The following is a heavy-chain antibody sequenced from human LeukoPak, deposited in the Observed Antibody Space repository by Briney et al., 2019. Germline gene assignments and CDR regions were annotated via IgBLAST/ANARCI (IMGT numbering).Heavy chain of an antibody. CDR2: IMPIFDTS. J-gene: IGHJ4*02. D-gene: IGHD3-10*01. CDR3: ARDPSKIRGVKAFDY. V-gene: IGHV1-69*13. CDR1: GDNFSTYS. Sequence: SVKVSCKASGDNFSTYSFSWVRQAPGQGLEWMGGIMPIFDTSNYAQKFQGRVTNTADESTSTAYMELRSLTSEDTAVYYCARDPSKIRGVKAFDYWGQGTLVTVSS.